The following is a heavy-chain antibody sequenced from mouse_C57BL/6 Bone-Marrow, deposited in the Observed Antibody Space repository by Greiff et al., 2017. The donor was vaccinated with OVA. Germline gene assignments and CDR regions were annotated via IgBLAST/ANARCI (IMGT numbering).Heavy chain of an antibody. CDR3: TRYYSNYGDFDY. Sequence: VKLQQSGAELVRPGASVTLSCKASGYTFTDYEMHWVKQTPVHGLEWIGAIDPETGGTAYNQKFKGKAILTADKSSSTAYMELRSLTSEDSAVYYCTRYYSNYGDFDYWGQGTTLTVSS. CDR2: IDPETGGT. D-gene: IGHD2-5*01. CDR1: GYTFTDYE. J-gene: IGHJ2*01. V-gene: IGHV1-15*01.